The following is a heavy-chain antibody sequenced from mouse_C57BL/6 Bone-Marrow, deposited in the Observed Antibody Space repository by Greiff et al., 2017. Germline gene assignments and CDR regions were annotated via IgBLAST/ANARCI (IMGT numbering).Heavy chain of an antibody. J-gene: IGHJ4*01. D-gene: IGHD2-1*01. V-gene: IGHV1-42*01. CDR3: ARSRYGKAMDY. CDR2: INPSTGGT. CDR1: GYSFTGYY. Sequence: VQLKESGPELVKPGASVKISCKASGYSFTGYYMNWVKQSPEKSLEWIGEINPSTGGTTYNQKFKAKATLTVDKSSSTAYMQLKSLTSEDSAVYYCARSRYGKAMDYWGQGTSVTVSS.